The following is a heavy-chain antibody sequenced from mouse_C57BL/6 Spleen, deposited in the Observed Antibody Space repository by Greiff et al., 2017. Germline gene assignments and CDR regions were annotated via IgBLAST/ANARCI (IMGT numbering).Heavy chain of an antibody. V-gene: IGHV1-26*01. CDR2: INPNNGGT. D-gene: IGHD1-1*01. Sequence: EVQLQQSGPELVKPGASVKISCKASGYTFTDYYMNWVKQSHGKSLEWIGDINPNNGGTSYNQKFTGKATLTVDNSASTAYMGLRSLTSEDSAVYYCARGGTVVPYFDYWSQGTTLTVPS. J-gene: IGHJ2*01. CDR1: GYTFTDYY. CDR3: ARGGTVVPYFDY.